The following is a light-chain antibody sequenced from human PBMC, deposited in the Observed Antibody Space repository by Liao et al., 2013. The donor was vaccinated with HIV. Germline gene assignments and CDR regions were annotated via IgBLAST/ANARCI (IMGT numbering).Light chain of an antibody. CDR1: GSNIGDNS. CDR3: GTWDSRLSVYV. Sequence: QSVLTQPPSVSAAPGQRITISCSGSGSNIGDNSVSWYQQLPGTAPKLLIYENHERPSGIPDRFSGSKSGTSATLGVAGLQTEDEADYYCGTWDSRLSVYVFGTGTKVTIL. CDR2: ENH. V-gene: IGLV1-51*02. J-gene: IGLJ1*01.